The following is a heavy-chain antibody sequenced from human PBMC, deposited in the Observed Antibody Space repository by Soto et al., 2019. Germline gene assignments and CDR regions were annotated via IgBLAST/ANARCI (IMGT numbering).Heavy chain of an antibody. CDR1: GFTFSSYW. J-gene: IGHJ4*01. D-gene: IGHD6-19*01. V-gene: IGHV3-7*05. Sequence: EVQLVESGGTLVQPGGSLRLSCAASGFTFSSYWMTWVRQAPGKGLEWVAKIKQDGSEKHYVDSVKGRFTISRDNSKKSVYLQVTSLRTDYSAVYYCARDIWQWHAANLYWGQGTLVTVSS. CDR3: ARDIWQWHAANLY. CDR2: IKQDGSEK.